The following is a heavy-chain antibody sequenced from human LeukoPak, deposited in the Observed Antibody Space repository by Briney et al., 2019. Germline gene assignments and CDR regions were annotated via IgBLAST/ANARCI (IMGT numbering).Heavy chain of an antibody. CDR3: ANLGEEFWSGYYTPFDY. D-gene: IGHD3-3*01. CDR2: ISGSGGST. J-gene: IGHJ4*02. Sequence: GGSLRLSCAASGFTFSSYAMSWVRQAPGKGLEGVSAISGSGGSTYYADSVKGRFTISRDNSKNTLYMQMNRLRAADTAVYYCANLGEEFWSGYYTPFDYWGQGTLVTVSS. CDR1: GFTFSSYA. V-gene: IGHV3-23*01.